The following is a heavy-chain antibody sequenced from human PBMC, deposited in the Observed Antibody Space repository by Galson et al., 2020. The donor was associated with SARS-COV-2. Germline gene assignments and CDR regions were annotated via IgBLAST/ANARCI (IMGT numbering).Heavy chain of an antibody. CDR1: GGSISSGDYS. CDR3: ARRVCGAGACYLDY. CDR2: IYYSGST. V-gene: IGHV4-30-4*07. Sequence: SETLSLNCAVSGGSISSGDYSWSWIRQPPGKGLDWIGYIYYSGSTYYIPSLKSRLTISLHTSENQFSLKLSSVTAADTAVYFCARRVCGAGACYLDYWGQGTLVTVSS. D-gene: IGHD2-21*02. J-gene: IGHJ4*02.